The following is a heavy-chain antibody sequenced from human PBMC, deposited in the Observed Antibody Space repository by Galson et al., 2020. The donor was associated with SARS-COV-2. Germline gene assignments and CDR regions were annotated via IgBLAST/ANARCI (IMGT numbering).Heavy chain of an antibody. CDR2: ISGSGGST. D-gene: IGHD3-22*01. CDR1: GFTFSSYA. J-gene: IGHJ6*02. V-gene: IGHV3-23*01. CDR3: AKESGVYDSSGSRYNYYGMGV. Sequence: GETLKISCAASGFTFSSYAMSWVRQAPGKGLEWVSAISGSGGSTYYADSVKGRFTISRDNSKNTLYLQMNSLRAEDTAVYYCAKESGVYDSSGSRYNYYGMGVWGQGTTVTVSS.